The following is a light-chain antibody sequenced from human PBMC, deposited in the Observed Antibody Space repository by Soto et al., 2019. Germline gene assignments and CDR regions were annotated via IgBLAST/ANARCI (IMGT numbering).Light chain of an antibody. CDR3: CSYAGSTTRVV. V-gene: IGLV2-14*01. CDR2: EVS. CDR1: SSDVVTYKY. J-gene: IGLJ2*01. Sequence: QSVLTQPASVSGSPGQSIAISCTGTSSDVVTYKYVSWYQQHPGKAPKLMIYEVSIWPSGVSDRFSGSKSGNTASLTISGLRPEDEAYYYCCSYAGSTTRVVFGGGTKLTVL.